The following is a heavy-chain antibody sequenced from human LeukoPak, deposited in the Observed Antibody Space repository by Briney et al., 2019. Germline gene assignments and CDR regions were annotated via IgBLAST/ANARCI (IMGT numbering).Heavy chain of an antibody. Sequence: GASVKVSCKASGGTFSSYAISWVRQAPGQGLEWMGRIIPILGIANYAQKFQGRVTITADKSTSTAYMELSSLRSEDTAVYYCARDRPSSGWYGFYFDYWGQGTLVTVSS. J-gene: IGHJ4*02. V-gene: IGHV1-69*04. CDR1: GGTFSSYA. D-gene: IGHD6-19*01. CDR3: ARDRPSSGWYGFYFDY. CDR2: IIPILGIA.